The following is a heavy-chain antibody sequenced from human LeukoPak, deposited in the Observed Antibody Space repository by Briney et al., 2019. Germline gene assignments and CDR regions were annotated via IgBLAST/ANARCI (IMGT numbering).Heavy chain of an antibody. Sequence: SVKVSCKASGGTFSSYAISWVRQAPGQGLEWMGGIIPIFGTANYAQKFQGRVTITADESTSTAYMELSSLRSEDTAVYYCARAPYLRIVGATPPDYWGQGTLVTVSS. CDR2: IIPIFGTA. CDR1: GGTFSSYA. D-gene: IGHD1-26*01. J-gene: IGHJ4*02. CDR3: ARAPYLRIVGATPPDY. V-gene: IGHV1-69*13.